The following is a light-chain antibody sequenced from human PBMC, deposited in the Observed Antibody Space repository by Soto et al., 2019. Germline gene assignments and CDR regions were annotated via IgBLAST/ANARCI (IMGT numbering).Light chain of an antibody. CDR1: QTISGY. CDR3: QQVNSYPPT. Sequence: DIQMTQSPSSLSASVGDRITITCRASQTISGYLNWYQQKPGKAPKLLIYAASTLQSGVPSRFSGSGSGTDFTLTISSLQPEDFATYYCQQVNSYPPTFGPGTKVEIK. CDR2: AAS. V-gene: IGKV1-39*01. J-gene: IGKJ3*01.